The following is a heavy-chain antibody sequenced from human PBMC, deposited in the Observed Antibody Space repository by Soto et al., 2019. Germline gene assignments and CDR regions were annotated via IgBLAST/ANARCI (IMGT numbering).Heavy chain of an antibody. Sequence: SQTPSLTRAISGDSVSSNSAAWNWISESPSRGLEWLGRTYYRSKWYNDYAVSAKSRITINPDTSKNQFSLQLNSVTPEDTAVYYCAREDSLYSFGVVSIRYGMDVWGQGTTVTVSS. D-gene: IGHD3-3*01. CDR1: GDSVSSNSAA. V-gene: IGHV6-1*01. J-gene: IGHJ6*02. CDR2: TYYRSKWYN. CDR3: AREDSLYSFGVVSIRYGMDV.